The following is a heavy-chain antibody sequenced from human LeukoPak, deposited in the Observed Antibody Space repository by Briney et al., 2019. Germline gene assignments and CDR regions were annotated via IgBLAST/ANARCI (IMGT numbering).Heavy chain of an antibody. CDR3: ARGYYYGSGIGAFDI. CDR2: ISAYNGNT. V-gene: IGHV1-18*01. J-gene: IGHJ3*02. Sequence: ASVKVSCKASGYTFTSYGISWVRQAPGQGLEWMGWISAYNGNTNYAQTLQGRVTMTTDTSTSTAYMELRSLRSEDTAVYYCARGYYYGSGIGAFDIWGQGTMVTVSS. CDR1: GYTFTSYG. D-gene: IGHD3-10*01.